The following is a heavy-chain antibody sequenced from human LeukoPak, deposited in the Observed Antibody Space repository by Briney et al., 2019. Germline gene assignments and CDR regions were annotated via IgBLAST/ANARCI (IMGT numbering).Heavy chain of an antibody. J-gene: IGHJ4*02. Sequence: PGGSLRLSCAASGFTFSSYWMHWVRQAPGKGLVWVSRINSDGSSTSYADSVKGRFTISRDNAKNSLYLQMNSLRAEDTAVYYCARDIVGARPFDYWGQGTLVTVSS. D-gene: IGHD1-26*01. V-gene: IGHV3-74*01. CDR2: INSDGSST. CDR1: GFTFSSYW. CDR3: ARDIVGARPFDY.